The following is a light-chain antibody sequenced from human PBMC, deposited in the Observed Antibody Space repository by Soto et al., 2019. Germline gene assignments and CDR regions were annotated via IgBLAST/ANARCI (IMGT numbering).Light chain of an antibody. CDR1: QSVLYSSNNKNY. J-gene: IGKJ2*01. CDR2: WAS. CDR3: QQYYTTPLS. Sequence: DIVMTQSPDSLAVSLGERATINCKPSQSVLYSSNNKNYLAWYQQKPGQPPKLLISWASTRESGVPDRFSGSGSGTNFTLTISSLEAEDVAVYYCQQYYTTPLSFGQGTKLEIK. V-gene: IGKV4-1*01.